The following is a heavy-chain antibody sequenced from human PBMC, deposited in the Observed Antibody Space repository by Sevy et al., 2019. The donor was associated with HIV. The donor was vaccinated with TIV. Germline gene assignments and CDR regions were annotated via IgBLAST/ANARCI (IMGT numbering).Heavy chain of an antibody. CDR1: GYTFTGYY. V-gene: IGHV1-2*02. CDR2: INPNSGGT. D-gene: IGHD3-10*01. CDR3: ARSKRITMVRGAPDAFDI. J-gene: IGHJ3*02. Sequence: ASVKVSYKASGYTFTGYYMHWVRQAPGQGLEWMGWINPNSGGTNYAQKFQGRVTMTRDTSISTAYMELSRLRSDDTAVYYCARSKRITMVRGAPDAFDIWGQGTMVTVSS.